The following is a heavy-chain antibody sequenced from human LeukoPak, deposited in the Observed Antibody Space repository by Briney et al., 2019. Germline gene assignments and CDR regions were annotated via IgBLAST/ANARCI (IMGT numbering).Heavy chain of an antibody. D-gene: IGHD3-9*01. J-gene: IGHJ4*02. CDR2: IYSGGST. V-gene: IGHV3-66*01. Sequence: GGSLRLSCAASGFTVSSNYMSWVRQAPGKGLEWVSVIYSGGSTYYADSVKGRFTISRDNSKNTLYLQMNSLRAEDTAVYYCARLVRQYYFDYWGQGTLVTVSS. CDR1: GFTVSSNY. CDR3: ARLVRQYYFDY.